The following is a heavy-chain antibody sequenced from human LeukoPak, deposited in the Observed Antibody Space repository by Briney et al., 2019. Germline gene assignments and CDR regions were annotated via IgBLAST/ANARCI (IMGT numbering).Heavy chain of an antibody. V-gene: IGHV4-34*01. Sequence: PSETLSLTCAVYGGSFSGYYWSWIRQPPGKGLEWIGEIKYSGSSNYNPSLKSRVTISVDASKKQFSLKLTSVTAADTAVYYCVRHTGLISFDTWGQGTMVTVSP. J-gene: IGHJ3*02. CDR1: GGSFSGYY. D-gene: IGHD2-21*01. CDR2: IKYSGSS. CDR3: VRHTGLISFDT.